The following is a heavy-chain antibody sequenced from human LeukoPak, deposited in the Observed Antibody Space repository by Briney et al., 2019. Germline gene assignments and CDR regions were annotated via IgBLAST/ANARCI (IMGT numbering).Heavy chain of an antibody. Sequence: ASVKVSCKASGYTFSGYYMHWVRQAPGQGLEWMGWINPNSGGTKYVQKFQGRVTMTRDTSISTAYMELSRLRSDDTAVYYCASGILASYFDHWGQGTLVPVSS. CDR3: ASGILASYFDH. CDR1: GYTFSGYY. D-gene: IGHD3-3*02. V-gene: IGHV1-2*02. J-gene: IGHJ4*02. CDR2: INPNSGGT.